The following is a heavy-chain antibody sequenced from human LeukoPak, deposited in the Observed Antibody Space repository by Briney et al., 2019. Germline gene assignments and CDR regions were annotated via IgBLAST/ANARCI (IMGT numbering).Heavy chain of an antibody. Sequence: PGGSLRLSCAASGFTFSSYSMNWVRQAPGKGLEWIGEINHSGSTNYNPSLKSRVTISVDTSKNQFSLKLSSVTAADTAVYYCARPLQPELHYYYYYGMDVWGQGTTVTVSS. CDR2: INHSGST. CDR3: ARPLQPELHYYYYYGMDV. V-gene: IGHV4-34*01. D-gene: IGHD1-7*01. J-gene: IGHJ6*02. CDR1: GFTFSSYS.